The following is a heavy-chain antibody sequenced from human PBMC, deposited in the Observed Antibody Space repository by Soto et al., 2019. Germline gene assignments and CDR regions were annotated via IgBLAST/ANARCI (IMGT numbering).Heavy chain of an antibody. J-gene: IGHJ6*03. CDR2: IKSKPDGGTT. CDR1: GYAFDVAW. V-gene: IGHV3-15*01. CDR3: TTGRMDYYGNSYMDL. Sequence: EMQLGESGGGLVKPGGSLRLSCAVSGYAFDVAWMNWVRQAPGKGLEWVGHIKSKPDGGTTGYAAPVKGRFTISRDDSTSTLYLQRNRRGTEDTGVYYCTTGRMDYYGNSYMDLWGKGTRVTVSS. D-gene: IGHD3-22*01.